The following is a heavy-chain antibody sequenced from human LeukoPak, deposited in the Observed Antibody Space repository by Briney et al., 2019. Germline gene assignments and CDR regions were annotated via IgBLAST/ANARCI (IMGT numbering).Heavy chain of an antibody. CDR1: GFTFSDYY. Sequence: PGGSLRLSCAASGFTFSDYYMSWIRQAPGKGLEWVSYISSSGSTIYYADSVKGRFTISRDNAKNSLYLQMNSLRAEDTAVYYCARDREWSTYYYDSSGTRLDYWGQGTLVTVSS. V-gene: IGHV3-11*01. D-gene: IGHD3-22*01. CDR3: ARDREWSTYYYDSSGTRLDY. CDR2: ISSSGSTI. J-gene: IGHJ4*02.